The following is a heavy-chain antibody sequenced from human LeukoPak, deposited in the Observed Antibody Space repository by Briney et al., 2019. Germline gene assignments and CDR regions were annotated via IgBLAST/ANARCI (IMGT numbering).Heavy chain of an antibody. J-gene: IGHJ4*02. Sequence: GGSLRLSCAASGFTFSSYAMHWVRQAPGKGLEWVAVISYDGTNKYYADSVKGRFNISRDNSKNTVYLQMNSLRAEDTAVYYCAKGEVEWELLAPVNEVFDYWGQGTLVTVSS. CDR3: AKGEVEWELLAPVNEVFDY. CDR1: GFTFSSYA. V-gene: IGHV3-30*18. D-gene: IGHD1-26*01. CDR2: ISYDGTNK.